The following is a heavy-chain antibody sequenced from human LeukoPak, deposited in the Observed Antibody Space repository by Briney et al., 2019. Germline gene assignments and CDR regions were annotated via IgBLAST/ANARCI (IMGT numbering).Heavy chain of an antibody. Sequence: PGGSLRLSCAASGFTVSSNYMSWVRQAPGKGLEWVSAISGSGGSTYYADSVKGRFTISRDNSKNTLYLQMNSLRAEDTAVYYCAKVERVYAMLVVWGQGTLVTVSS. CDR1: GFTVSSNY. CDR3: AKVERVYAMLVV. V-gene: IGHV3-23*01. D-gene: IGHD2-8*01. CDR2: ISGSGGST. J-gene: IGHJ4*02.